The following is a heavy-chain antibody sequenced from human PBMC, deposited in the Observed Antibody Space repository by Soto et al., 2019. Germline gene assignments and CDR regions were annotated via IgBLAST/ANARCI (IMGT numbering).Heavy chain of an antibody. CDR3: ARHNERYSHSLRDALPVSVEHDS. V-gene: IGHV5-51*01. J-gene: IGHJ5*01. Sequence: ESLQSSCRGSKSNFNKYLIARVRQMTGKGLEWMGIIYPGDSTTKYSPSFQGQVTFSVDRSTNTAYLKWNSLKASESAIYYCARHNERYSHSLRDALPVSVEHDS. D-gene: IGHD1-1*01. CDR1: KSNFNKYL. CDR2: IYPGDSTT.